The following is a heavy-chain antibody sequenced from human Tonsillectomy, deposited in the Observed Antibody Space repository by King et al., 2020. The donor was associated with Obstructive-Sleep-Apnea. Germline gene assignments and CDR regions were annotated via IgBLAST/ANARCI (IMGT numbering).Heavy chain of an antibody. CDR2: IYHSGSI. V-gene: IGHV4-38-2*02. CDR3: AGGPTVVTWDDLGFYFDY. Sequence: VQLQESGPGLVKPSETLSLTSTVSGYSISRGYYWGWIRQPPGKGLEWIGSIYHSGSIYYNPSLKSRVTMSVDTSKNQFSLKLSSVTAADTAVYYCAGGPTVVTWDDLGFYFDYWGQGTLVTVSS. J-gene: IGHJ4*02. D-gene: IGHD4-23*01. CDR1: GYSISRGYY.